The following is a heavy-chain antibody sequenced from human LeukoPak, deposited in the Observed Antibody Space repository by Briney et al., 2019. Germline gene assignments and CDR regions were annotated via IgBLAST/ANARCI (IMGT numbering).Heavy chain of an antibody. V-gene: IGHV4-39*02. D-gene: IGHD4-23*01. CDR3: ARDLVDYGGNSFDL. CDR2: IYYSGST. CDR1: GGSISSYY. Sequence: SETLSLTCTVSGGSISSYYWGWIRQPPGKGLEWIGSIYYSGSTYYNPSLKSRVTISVDTSKNQFSLKLSSVTAADTAVYYCARDLVDYGGNSFDLWGRGTLVTVSS. J-gene: IGHJ2*01.